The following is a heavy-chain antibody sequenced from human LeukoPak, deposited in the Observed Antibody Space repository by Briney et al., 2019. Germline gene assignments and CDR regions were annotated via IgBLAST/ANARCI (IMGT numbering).Heavy chain of an antibody. V-gene: IGHV3-7*04. Sequence: PGGSLRLSCAASGFTSSSNWMSWVRQAPGKGREWVANIKNDGSEKYYVDSVKGRFTISRDNAKKSLYLQMNSLRAEDTAVYYCARDISTTPFDSWGQGTLVTVAS. CDR3: ARDISTTPFDS. J-gene: IGHJ4*02. CDR1: GFTSSSNW. CDR2: IKNDGSEK. D-gene: IGHD2-2*01.